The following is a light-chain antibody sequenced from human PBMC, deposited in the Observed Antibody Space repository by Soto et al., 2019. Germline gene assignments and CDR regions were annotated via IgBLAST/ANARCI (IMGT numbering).Light chain of an antibody. CDR2: KAS. Sequence: DIQMAQSPSIQSASVGDRVTITCRASQSISSWLAWYQQKPGKAPNLLIHKASHLESGVPSRFSGSGSGTEFTLTISSLQPDDFATYYCQHYNSYSEAFGQGTKVDIK. CDR3: QHYNSYSEA. J-gene: IGKJ1*01. V-gene: IGKV1-5*03. CDR1: QSISSW.